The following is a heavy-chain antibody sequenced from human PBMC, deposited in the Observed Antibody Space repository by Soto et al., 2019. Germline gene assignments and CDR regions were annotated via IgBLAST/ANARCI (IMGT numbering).Heavy chain of an antibody. CDR3: ARELVAGYYYYGMDV. Sequence: HLGGSLSLACAASVFTFRSYAMHWVRQAPGKGLEWVAVMSYDGSNKYYADSVKGRFTISRDNSKNTLYLQMNSLRAEDTAVYYCARELVAGYYYYGMDVWGQGTTVTVSS. V-gene: IGHV3-30-3*01. D-gene: IGHD6-19*01. J-gene: IGHJ6*02. CDR1: VFTFRSYA. CDR2: MSYDGSNK.